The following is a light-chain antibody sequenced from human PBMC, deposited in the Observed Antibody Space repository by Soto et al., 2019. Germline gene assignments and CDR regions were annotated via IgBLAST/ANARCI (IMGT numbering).Light chain of an antibody. Sequence: DIQMTQSPSTLPASVGDRVTINCRASQSISTWLAWYQQKPGTAPKLLIYHASTLESGVPSRFSGSGSGTEFTLTISSLQPDDFATYYCQHYNSYSEAFGQGTKVDIK. CDR2: HAS. CDR3: QHYNSYSEA. J-gene: IGKJ1*01. V-gene: IGKV1-5*01. CDR1: QSISTW.